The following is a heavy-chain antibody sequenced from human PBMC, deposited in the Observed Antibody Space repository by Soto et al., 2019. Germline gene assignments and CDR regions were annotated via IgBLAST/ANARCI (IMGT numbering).Heavy chain of an antibody. V-gene: IGHV3-74*01. D-gene: IGHD3-3*01. Sequence: QPGGSLRLSCAASGFTFSIYWMHWVRQAPGKGLVWVSRINSDGSSTTYADSVKGRFTISRDNAKNTLYLQMNSLRAVDTAVYYCTSTRFLEPYYYGIDVWGQGTTVTVSS. CDR3: TSTRFLEPYYYGIDV. CDR2: INSDGSST. CDR1: GFTFSIYW. J-gene: IGHJ6*02.